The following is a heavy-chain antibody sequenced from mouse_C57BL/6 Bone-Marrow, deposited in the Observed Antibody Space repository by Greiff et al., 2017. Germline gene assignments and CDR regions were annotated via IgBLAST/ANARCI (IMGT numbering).Heavy chain of an antibody. CDR1: GYTFTSYW. CDR3: ARENYYGSSYWFAY. Sequence: QVQLQQPGAELVKPGASVKLSCKASGYTFTSYWMQWVKRRPGQGLEWIGEIDPSDSYTNYNQKFKGKATLTVDTSSSTAYMQLSSLTSEDSAVYYCARENYYGSSYWFAYWGQGTLVTVSA. V-gene: IGHV1-50*01. D-gene: IGHD1-1*01. J-gene: IGHJ3*01. CDR2: IDPSDSYT.